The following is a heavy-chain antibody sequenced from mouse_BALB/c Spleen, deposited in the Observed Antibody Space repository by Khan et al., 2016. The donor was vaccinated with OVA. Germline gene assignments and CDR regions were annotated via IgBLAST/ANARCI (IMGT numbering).Heavy chain of an antibody. CDR1: GYTFTSYT. J-gene: IGHJ3*01. V-gene: IGHV1-4*01. CDR2: INPSNDYT. CDR3: VRDGAYHRNDGWLAY. D-gene: IGHD2-14*01. Sequence: VQLVESGAELARPGASVKMSCKASGYTFTSYTIHWIKKRPGQGLEWIGYINPSNDYTNYNQKFKDKATLTTDKSSTTAYLRLSSLTSDDSAVYNCVRDGAYHRNDGWLAYWGQGTLVTVSA.